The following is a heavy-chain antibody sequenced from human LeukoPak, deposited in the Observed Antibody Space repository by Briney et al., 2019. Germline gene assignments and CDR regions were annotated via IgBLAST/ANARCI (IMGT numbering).Heavy chain of an antibody. J-gene: IGHJ3*02. CDR3: ARAFSSGPPRDAFDI. CDR2: IIPILGIA. D-gene: IGHD3-22*01. V-gene: IGHV1-69*04. Sequence: SVKLSCKTSGYTFTSYYIHWVRQAPGQGLEWMGRIIPILGIANYAQKFQGRVTITADKSTSTAYMELSSLRSEDTAVYYCARAFSSGPPRDAFDIWGQGTMVTVSS. CDR1: GYTFTSYY.